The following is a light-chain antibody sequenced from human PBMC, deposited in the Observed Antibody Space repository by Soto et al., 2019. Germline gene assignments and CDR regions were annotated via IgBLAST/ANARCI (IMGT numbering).Light chain of an antibody. CDR3: CSYAGSYTFDV. Sequence: QSALTQPRSVSGSTGQSVTISCTGTSSDVGGYNYVSWYQQHPGKAPKLMIYDVSKRPSGVPDRFSGSKSGNTASLTISGLQAEGEADYYCCSYAGSYTFDVFGTGTKSPS. CDR1: SSDVGGYNY. J-gene: IGLJ1*01. CDR2: DVS. V-gene: IGLV2-11*01.